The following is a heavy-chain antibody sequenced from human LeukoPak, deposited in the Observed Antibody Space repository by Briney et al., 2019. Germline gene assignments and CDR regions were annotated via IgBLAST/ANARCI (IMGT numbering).Heavy chain of an antibody. J-gene: IGHJ4*02. CDR3: ARGCVAATGLDCAEFDH. Sequence: KSSETLSLTCAVYGGSFSGYYWSWIRQPPGKGLEWIGEINHRGSANYNASIRSRVTISVDTSRNQFSLTMSSVTVADTAVYYCARGCVAATGLDCAEFDHWGQGALVTVSS. CDR1: GGSFSGYY. V-gene: IGHV4-34*01. CDR2: INHRGSA. D-gene: IGHD6-13*01.